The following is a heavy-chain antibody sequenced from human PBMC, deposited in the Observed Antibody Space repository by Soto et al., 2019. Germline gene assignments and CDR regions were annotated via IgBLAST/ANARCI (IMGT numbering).Heavy chain of an antibody. V-gene: IGHV3-73*01. CDR2: IRTKVNDYAT. CDR1: GFTFSDSA. D-gene: IGHD4-17*01. CDR3: ARPNASGDYDSYFDL. J-gene: IGHJ2*01. Sequence: GGSLRLSCAASGFTFSDSALHWVRQGSGKGLEWVGRIRTKVNDYATIYTASVKGRFTISRDDSANRAFLQMDRLKTEDTAIYYCARPNASGDYDSYFDLWGRGTLVTVSS.